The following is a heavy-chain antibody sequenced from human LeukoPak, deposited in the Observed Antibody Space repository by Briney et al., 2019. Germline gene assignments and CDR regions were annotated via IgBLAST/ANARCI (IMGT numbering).Heavy chain of an antibody. V-gene: IGHV3-48*03. CDR3: ARVAYCAGDCHHMDS. J-gene: IGHJ4*02. Sequence: GGSLRLSCAASGFTFSGYAMNWVRQAPGKGLEWVSYISSSGGTMYYADSVKGRFTISRDNAKNSLYLQMNSLRAEDTAVYYCARVAYCAGDCHHMDSWGQGTLVTVSS. CDR2: ISSSGGTM. D-gene: IGHD2-21*02. CDR1: GFTFSGYA.